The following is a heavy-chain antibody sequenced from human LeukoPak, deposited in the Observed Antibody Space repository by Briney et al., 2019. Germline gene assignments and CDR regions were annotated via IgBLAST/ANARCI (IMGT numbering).Heavy chain of an antibody. CDR2: IGYDGSNK. V-gene: IGHV3-30*02. D-gene: IGHD3-22*01. Sequence: GGSLRLSCAASGFTFSSYGIHWVRQAPGKGLGGVAFIGYDGSNKYYADSVKGRFTISRDNSETTLYLQMNSLRAEDTAVYYCAKDHYSRGYYPTTFDYWGQGTLVTVSP. J-gene: IGHJ4*02. CDR1: GFTFSSYG. CDR3: AKDHYSRGYYPTTFDY.